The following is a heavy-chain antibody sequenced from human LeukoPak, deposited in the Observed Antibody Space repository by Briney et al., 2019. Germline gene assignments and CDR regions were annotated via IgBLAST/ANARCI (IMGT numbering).Heavy chain of an antibody. CDR3: AKKDYYDSSGYENFAY. CDR2: KSGSGGST. V-gene: IGHV3-23*01. D-gene: IGHD3-22*01. Sequence: GGSLRLSCAASGFAFYSYAMDWVRQAPGKGLEWVSGKSGSGGSTYVAGSVKGRFTTSRDNSKNTLYLQMDSLRVEDTAVYYCAKKDYYDSSGYENFAYWGQGTLVTVSS. J-gene: IGHJ4*02. CDR1: GFAFYSYA.